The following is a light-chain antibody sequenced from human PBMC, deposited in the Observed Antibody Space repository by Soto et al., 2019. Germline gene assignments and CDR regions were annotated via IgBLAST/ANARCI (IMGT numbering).Light chain of an antibody. CDR1: QSISSW. V-gene: IGKV1-5*03. Sequence: DIPMTQSPSTLSASVGDRVTITCRASQSISSWLAWYQQKPGKAPKLLIYKASSLESGGPSRFSGSGSGTEFTLTISSLQPDDFASYYCQQYNSYSRNTFGQGTKLEIK. J-gene: IGKJ2*01. CDR2: KAS. CDR3: QQYNSYSRNT.